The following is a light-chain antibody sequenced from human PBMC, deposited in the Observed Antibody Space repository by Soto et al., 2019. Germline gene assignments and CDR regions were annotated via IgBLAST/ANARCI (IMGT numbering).Light chain of an antibody. Sequence: EAVLTQSPGTLSLSPGPRSTLSCRASQFVSSTYLAWYQQRPGQAPRLLIYGASSRATGVPDRFSGSGSGTDFTLTISRLEPEDFAVYYCQQYGSSPRTFGQGTRVDIK. CDR3: QQYGSSPRT. V-gene: IGKV3-20*01. CDR1: QFVSSTY. J-gene: IGKJ1*01. CDR2: GAS.